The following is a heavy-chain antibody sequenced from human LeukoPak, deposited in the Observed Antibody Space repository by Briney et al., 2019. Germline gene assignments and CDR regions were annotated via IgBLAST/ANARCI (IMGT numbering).Heavy chain of an antibody. J-gene: IGHJ4*02. Sequence: SETLSLTCIVSGGSISSSSYYWGWIRQPPGKGLEWIGSIYYSGSTSYNPSLKSRVSISVDTSKNQFSLKLSSVTAADTAVYYCASCLSFGGWSPYDYWGQGTLVTVSS. CDR1: GGSISSSSYY. CDR2: IYYSGST. D-gene: IGHD6-19*01. V-gene: IGHV4-39*07. CDR3: ASCLSFGGWSPYDY.